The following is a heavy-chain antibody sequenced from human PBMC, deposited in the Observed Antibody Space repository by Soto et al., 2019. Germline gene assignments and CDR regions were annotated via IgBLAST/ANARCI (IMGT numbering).Heavy chain of an antibody. CDR1: GFTFSSYG. CDR2: IWYDGSNK. V-gene: IGHV3-33*01. J-gene: IGHJ3*02. CDR3: ARDREGGYSYGNDAFDI. D-gene: IGHD5-18*01. Sequence: GGSLRLSCAASGFTFSSYGMHWVRQAPGKGLEWVAVIWYDGSNKYYADSVKGRFTISRDNSKNTLYLQMNSLRAEDTAVYYCARDREGGYSYGNDAFDIWGQGTMVTVSS.